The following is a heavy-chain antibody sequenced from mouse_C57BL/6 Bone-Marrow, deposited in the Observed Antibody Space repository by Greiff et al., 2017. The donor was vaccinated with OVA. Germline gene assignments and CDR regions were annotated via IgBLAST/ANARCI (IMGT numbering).Heavy chain of an antibody. D-gene: IGHD2-3*01. Sequence: VQLQQSGTVLARPGASVKMSCKTSGYTFTSYWMHWVKQRPGQGLEWIGAIYPGNSDTSYNQKFKGKAKLTAVTSASTAYMELSSLTNEDSAGYYCTRYGGWVLRGAYWGQGTLVTVSA. CDR1: GYTFTSYW. J-gene: IGHJ3*01. CDR2: IYPGNSDT. CDR3: TRYGGWVLRGAY. V-gene: IGHV1-5*01.